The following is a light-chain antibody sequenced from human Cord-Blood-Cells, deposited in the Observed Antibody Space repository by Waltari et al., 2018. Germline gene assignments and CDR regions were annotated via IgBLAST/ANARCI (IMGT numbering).Light chain of an antibody. CDR3: CSYAGSSTWV. CDR1: SSDVGSYNL. J-gene: IGLJ3*02. Sequence: QSALTQPASVSGSPGQSITISCTGTSSDVGSYNLVSWYQQPPGKAPKLMIYECSKRPSGVSNRFSGSKSGNTASLTISGLQAEDEADYYCCSYAGSSTWVVGGGTKLTV. V-gene: IGLV2-23*01. CDR2: ECS.